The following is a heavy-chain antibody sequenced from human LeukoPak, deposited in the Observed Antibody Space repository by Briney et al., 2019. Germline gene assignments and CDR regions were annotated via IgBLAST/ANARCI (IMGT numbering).Heavy chain of an antibody. J-gene: IGHJ6*03. Sequence: PGRSLRLSCAASGFTFSSYGMHWVRQAPGKGLEWVTFIRYDGSNRYYADSVKGRFTISRDNSKNTLYLQMNSLRAEDTAVYYCAKDLDNWNSRAYMDVWGKGTTVTVSS. D-gene: IGHD1-7*01. CDR3: AKDLDNWNSRAYMDV. V-gene: IGHV3-30*02. CDR1: GFTFSSYG. CDR2: IRYDGSNR.